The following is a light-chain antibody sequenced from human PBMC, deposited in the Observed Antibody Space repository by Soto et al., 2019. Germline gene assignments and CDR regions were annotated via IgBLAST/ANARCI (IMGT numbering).Light chain of an antibody. CDR1: QSISSW. CDR3: QQYNSYSPAWT. J-gene: IGKJ1*01. Sequence: DIQMTQSPSTLSASVGDRVTITCRASQSISSWLAWYQQKPGKAPKLLIYDASSLESGVPSRFSGSGSGTEVTHTISSLQPDDFATYYCQQYNSYSPAWTFGQGTKVEIK. CDR2: DAS. V-gene: IGKV1-5*01.